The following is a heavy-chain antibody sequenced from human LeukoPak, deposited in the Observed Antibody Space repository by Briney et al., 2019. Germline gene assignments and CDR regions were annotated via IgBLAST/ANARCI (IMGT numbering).Heavy chain of an antibody. CDR3: ARVVVVTAAREAYYYYYYMDV. CDR2: IYYSGSA. J-gene: IGHJ6*03. V-gene: IGHV4-39*07. CDR1: GGSISSSKYY. D-gene: IGHD2-21*02. Sequence: PSETLSLTCTVSGGSISSSKYYWGWIRQPPGKGLEWIGSIYYSGSAYYNPSLKSRVTISVDTSKNQFSLKLTSVTAADTAVYYCARVVVVTAAREAYYYYYYMDVWGKGSTVTISS.